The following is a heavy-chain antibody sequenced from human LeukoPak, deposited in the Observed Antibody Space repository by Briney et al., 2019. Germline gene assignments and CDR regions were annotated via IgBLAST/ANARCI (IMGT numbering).Heavy chain of an antibody. D-gene: IGHD6-6*01. J-gene: IGHJ4*02. CDR3: AREGGIIAARLPLFHY. Sequence: GASVKVSCKASGYTFTDFYMHWVRQAPGQGLDWMGLINRSGGSTTCEQKSQGRVTMIRGTSTGTVYMDQSSLRSEDTAVYYWAREGGIIAARLPLFHYWGQGTLVTVSS. CDR2: INRSGGST. CDR1: GYTFTDFY. V-gene: IGHV1-46*01.